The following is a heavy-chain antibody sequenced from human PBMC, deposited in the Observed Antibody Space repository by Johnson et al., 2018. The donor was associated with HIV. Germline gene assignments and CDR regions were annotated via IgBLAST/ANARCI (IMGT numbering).Heavy chain of an antibody. Sequence: VQLVESGGGVVQPGRSLRLSCAASGFIFNNYGMHWVRQAPGKGLAWVSVIYSGGSTYYADSVKGRVTISRDNSKNTLYLQMSNLRTEETAVYYCAKGEAQEGWIQLGSYAFDFWGRGTMVTVSS. V-gene: IGHV3-NL1*01. CDR2: IYSGGST. J-gene: IGHJ3*01. CDR1: GFIFNNYG. D-gene: IGHD5-18*01. CDR3: AKGEAQEGWIQLGSYAFDF.